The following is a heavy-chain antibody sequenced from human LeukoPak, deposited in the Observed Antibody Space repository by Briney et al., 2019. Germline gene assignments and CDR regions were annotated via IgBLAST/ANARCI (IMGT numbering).Heavy chain of an antibody. V-gene: IGHV4-59*01. D-gene: IGHD5-24*01. Sequence: SETLSLTCTVSGASISSYYWSWVRQPPGKGLEWIGYIFNSGSTNYNPSLKSRLTISVDTSRNQFSLNLSSVTAADTAVYYCARDKIEERWLQLHYYYMDVWGKGTTVTVSS. CDR2: IFNSGST. J-gene: IGHJ6*03. CDR3: ARDKIEERWLQLHYYYMDV. CDR1: GASISSYY.